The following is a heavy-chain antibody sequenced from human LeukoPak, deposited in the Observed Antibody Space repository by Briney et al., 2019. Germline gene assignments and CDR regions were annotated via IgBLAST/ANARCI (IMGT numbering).Heavy chain of an antibody. Sequence: ETLSLTCTVSGGSISSGGYYWSWIRQAPGKGPEWVSAIAGDGGTTYAGSVKGRFTVSRDNFKNTLYLQMNSLRAEDTAIYYCAKDWSCSDWGQGTLVTVSS. J-gene: IGHJ4*02. CDR1: GGSISSGGYY. CDR3: AKDWSCSD. CDR2: IAGDGGTT. V-gene: IGHV3-23*01. D-gene: IGHD2-15*01.